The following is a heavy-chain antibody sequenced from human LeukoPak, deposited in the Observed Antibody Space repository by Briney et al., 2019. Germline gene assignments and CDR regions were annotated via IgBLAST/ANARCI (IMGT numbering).Heavy chain of an antibody. D-gene: IGHD6-25*01. CDR1: GGSISSYY. Sequence: SETLSLTCTVSGGSISSYYWSWLRQPPGKGLEWIGYIYYSGGTNYNPSLKSRVTISVDTSKNQFSLKLSSVTAADTAVYYCAREADYYMDVWGKGTTVTVSS. CDR2: IYYSGGT. V-gene: IGHV4-59*01. J-gene: IGHJ6*03. CDR3: AREADYYMDV.